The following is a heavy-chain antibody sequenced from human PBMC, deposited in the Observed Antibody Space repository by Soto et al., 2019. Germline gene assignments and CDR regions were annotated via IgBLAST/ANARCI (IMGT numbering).Heavy chain of an antibody. Sequence: SETLSLTCTVSGGSISNYYWSWIRKSAGKGLEWIGRIYATGTTDYNPSLKSRVMVSVDTSKKQFSLKLRSVTAADTAVYYCVRDGTKTLRDWFDPWGQGISVTVSS. D-gene: IGHD1-1*01. CDR3: VRDGTKTLRDWFDP. CDR2: IYATGTT. V-gene: IGHV4-4*07. CDR1: GGSISNYY. J-gene: IGHJ5*02.